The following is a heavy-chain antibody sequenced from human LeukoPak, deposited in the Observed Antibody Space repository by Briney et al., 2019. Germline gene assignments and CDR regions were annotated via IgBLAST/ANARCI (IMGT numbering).Heavy chain of an antibody. CDR2: ISAYNGNT. D-gene: IGHD3-16*02. J-gene: IGHJ4*02. V-gene: IGHV1-18*01. CDR1: GYTFTSYG. CDR3: ARESKSRLGELSLYSY. Sequence: GASVKVSCKASGYTFTSYGISWVRQAPGQGLEWMGWISAYNGNTNYAQKLQGRVTMTTDTSTSTAYMELRSLRSDDTAVYYCARESKSRLGELSLYSYWGQGTLVTVSS.